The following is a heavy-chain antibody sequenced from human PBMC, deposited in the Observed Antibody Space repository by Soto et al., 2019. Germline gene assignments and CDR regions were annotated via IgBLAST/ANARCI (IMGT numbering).Heavy chain of an antibody. V-gene: IGHV3-23*01. D-gene: IGHD5-12*01. Sequence: GGSLRLSCAASGFTFSSYAMSWVRQAPGKGLEWVSTIRRDGGNTYYADSVKARFSISRDNSKNTLYLQLNSLRADDTAVYYCAKTNADGYNYDYWRQGTLVTVSS. J-gene: IGHJ4*02. CDR1: GFTFSSYA. CDR2: IRRDGGNT. CDR3: AKTNADGYNYDY.